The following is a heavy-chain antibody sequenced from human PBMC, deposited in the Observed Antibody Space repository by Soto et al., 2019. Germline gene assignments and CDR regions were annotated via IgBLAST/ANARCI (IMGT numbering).Heavy chain of an antibody. CDR1: GFTFSSYA. D-gene: IGHD6-19*01. CDR3: ARGGAYSSGWYSGWFDP. Sequence: QVQLVGSGGGVVQPGRSLRLSCAASGFTFSSYAMHWVRQAPGKGLEWVAVISYDGSNKYYADSVKGRFTISRDNSKNTLYLQMNSLRAEDTAVYYCARGGAYSSGWYSGWFDPWGQGTLVTVSS. V-gene: IGHV3-30-3*01. J-gene: IGHJ5*02. CDR2: ISYDGSNK.